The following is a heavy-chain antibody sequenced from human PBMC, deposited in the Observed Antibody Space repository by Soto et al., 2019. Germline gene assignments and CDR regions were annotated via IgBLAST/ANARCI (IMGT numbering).Heavy chain of an antibody. CDR3: ARVGDSGYYDY. D-gene: IGHD1-26*01. CDR2: INTGNGNT. CDR1: GYTFTSYA. V-gene: IGHV1-3*04. Sequence: QVQLVQSGAEVKKPGASLKVSCKASGYTFTSYALHWVRQAPGQRPECMGWINTGNGNTKYSQHFQGTVTITRDTSASTAYMELSSLRPEDTAVYYCARVGDSGYYDYWGQGTLVTVSS. J-gene: IGHJ4*02.